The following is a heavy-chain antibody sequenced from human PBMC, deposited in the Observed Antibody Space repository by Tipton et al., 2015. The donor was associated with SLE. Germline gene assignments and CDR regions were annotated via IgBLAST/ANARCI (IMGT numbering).Heavy chain of an antibody. CDR2: IFYTGST. Sequence: TLSLTCTVSGGSISSYYWSWIRQPPGKGLEWIGYIFYTGSTSYNPSLKSRVTISVDTSKDQFSLKLSSVTAADTAVYYCARVASNFYSDFWGQGTLVTVSS. CDR3: ARVASNFYSDF. V-gene: IGHV4-59*01. CDR1: GGSISSYY. J-gene: IGHJ4*02. D-gene: IGHD4-11*01.